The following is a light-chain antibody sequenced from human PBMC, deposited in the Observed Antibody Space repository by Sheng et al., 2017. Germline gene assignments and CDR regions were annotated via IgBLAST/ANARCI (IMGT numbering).Light chain of an antibody. V-gene: IGLV6-57*01. CDR2: EDN. Sequence: NFIADSAPPLCRRSPGKTVTISCTRSSGSIGSNYVQWYQQRPGSSPTTVIYEDNQRPSGVPDRFSGSTDSSPTLPPSTISGLKTEDEAEYYCQCYDNTNQVFGGGTKLTVL. CDR1: SGSIGSNY. CDR3: QCYDNTNQV. J-gene: IGLJ3*02.